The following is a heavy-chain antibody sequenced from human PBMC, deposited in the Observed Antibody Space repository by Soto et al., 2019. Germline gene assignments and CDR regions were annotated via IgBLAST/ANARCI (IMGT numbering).Heavy chain of an antibody. J-gene: IGHJ5*02. CDR2: TYYRSKWYN. D-gene: IGHD2-21*01. Sequence: PSQTLSLTCVISGDSVSSNSAAWNWIRQSPSRGLEWLGRTYYRSKWYNDYAVSVKSRITINPDTSKNQFSLQLNSVTPEDTAVYYCASAPNTRVVNWFDPWGQGTLVTVSS. CDR3: ASAPNTRVVNWFDP. V-gene: IGHV6-1*01. CDR1: GDSVSSNSAA.